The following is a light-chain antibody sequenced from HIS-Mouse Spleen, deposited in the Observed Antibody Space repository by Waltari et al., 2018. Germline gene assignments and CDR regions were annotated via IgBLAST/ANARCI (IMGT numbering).Light chain of an antibody. V-gene: IGLV1-40*01. J-gene: IGLJ3*02. Sequence: QSVLTQPPSVSGAPGQRVTISCTGSSSNIGAGDAVHLYQQLPGTAPKLLIYGNSNRPSGVPDRFSGSKSGTSASLAITGLQAEDEADYYCQSYDSSLSGWVFGGGTKLTVL. CDR2: GNS. CDR3: QSYDSSLSGWV. CDR1: SSNIGAGDA.